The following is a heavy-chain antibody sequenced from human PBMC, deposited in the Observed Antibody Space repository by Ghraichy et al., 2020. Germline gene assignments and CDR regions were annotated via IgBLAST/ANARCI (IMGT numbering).Heavy chain of an antibody. J-gene: IGHJ4*02. D-gene: IGHD5-18*01. CDR3: GRGGYIYGSNPVDY. CDR1: GFTFNTYY. CDR2: IKQDGSEK. Sequence: GESLNISCVASGFTFNTYYMTWVRQAPGKGLEWVANIKQDGSEKYYVDSVKGRFTVSRDNAKDSVYLQMNSLRAEDMAVYYCGRGGYIYGSNPVDYWGQGTQVTVSS. V-gene: IGHV3-7*04.